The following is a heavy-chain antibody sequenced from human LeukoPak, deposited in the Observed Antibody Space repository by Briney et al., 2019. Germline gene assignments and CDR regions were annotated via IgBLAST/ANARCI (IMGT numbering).Heavy chain of an antibody. CDR3: ARWETGLYDSSGYLIDY. D-gene: IGHD3-22*01. J-gene: IGHJ4*02. V-gene: IGHV4-39*07. Sequence: PSETLSLTCTVSGGSISSSSYYWGWIRQPPGKGLEWIGSIYYSGSTYYNPSLKSRVTISVDTSKNQFSLKLSSVTAADTAVYYCARWETGLYDSSGYLIDYWGQGTLVTVSS. CDR1: GGSISSSSYY. CDR2: IYYSGST.